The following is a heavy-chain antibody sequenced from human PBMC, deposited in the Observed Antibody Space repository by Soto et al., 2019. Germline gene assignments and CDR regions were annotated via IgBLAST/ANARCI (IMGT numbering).Heavy chain of an antibody. CDR1: GGSISSGDYY. CDR3: ALTQTVVTSVGVDYFDY. V-gene: IGHV4-30-4*01. J-gene: IGHJ4*02. D-gene: IGHD2-15*01. CDR2: IYYSGST. Sequence: QVQLQESGPGLVKPSQTLSLTCTVSGGSISSGDYYWSWIRQPPGKGLEWIGYIYYSGSTYYNPSLKSRVTISVDTSKNQFSLKLSSVTAADTAVYYCALTQTVVTSVGVDYFDYWGQGTLVIVSA.